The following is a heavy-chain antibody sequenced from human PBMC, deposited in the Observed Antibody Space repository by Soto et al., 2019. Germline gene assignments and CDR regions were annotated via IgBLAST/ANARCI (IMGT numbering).Heavy chain of an antibody. V-gene: IGHV4-31*03. CDR2: IDYSGST. J-gene: IGHJ2*01. D-gene: IGHD4-17*01. Sequence: QVQLQESGPGLVKPSQTLSLTCTVSGGSISSGGYYWSWRRQHPGRGLEWIGYIDYSGSTYYNPSLKRRVPRSGDQSQNHFSLKLSSVTAADTAVYYCAMGFYGDWTYWYSDLWGRGTLVTVSS. CDR3: AMGFYGDWTYWYSDL. CDR1: GGSISSGGYY.